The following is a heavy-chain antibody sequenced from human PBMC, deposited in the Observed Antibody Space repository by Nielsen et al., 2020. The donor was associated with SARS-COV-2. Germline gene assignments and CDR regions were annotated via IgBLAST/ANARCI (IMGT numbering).Heavy chain of an antibody. CDR2: IRSKANSYAT. J-gene: IGHJ6*02. Sequence: GESLKISCAASGFSFNGSAMHWVRQASGKGLEWVGRIRSKANSYATAYGESAKGRSTISRDDLKNTAYPQMNSLKTEDTAVYYCAKGGDDARIRGMDVWGQGTTVTVSS. CDR3: AKGGDDARIRGMDV. D-gene: IGHD1-1*01. CDR1: GFSFNGSA. V-gene: IGHV3-73*01.